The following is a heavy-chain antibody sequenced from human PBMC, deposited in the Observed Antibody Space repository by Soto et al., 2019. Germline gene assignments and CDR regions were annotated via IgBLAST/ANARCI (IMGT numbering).Heavy chain of an antibody. V-gene: IGHV5-51*01. J-gene: IGHJ4*02. CDR1: GYSFTSYW. Sequence: PGESLKISCKGSGYSFTSYWIGWVLQMPGKGLEWMAIINPGDSETRYSPSFQGQVTISADKSISTAYLQWSSLKASDSALYYCARLMNIPMGLFDYWGQGTLVTVSS. CDR2: INPGDSET. CDR3: ARLMNIPMGLFDY. D-gene: IGHD2-2*02.